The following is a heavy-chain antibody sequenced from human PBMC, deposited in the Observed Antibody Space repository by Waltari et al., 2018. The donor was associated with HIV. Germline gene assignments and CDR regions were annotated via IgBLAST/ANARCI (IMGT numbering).Heavy chain of an antibody. D-gene: IGHD6-19*01. CDR1: GFTFRTFE. CDR2: ISSSGNTI. Sequence: EVQLVESGGGLVQPGGSLRLPCAASGFTFRTFEMNWVLQAPGKGLEWVSYISSSGNTIHYADSVKGRFTISRDNAKNSLYLQMNSLRAEDTAVYYCARDLGGSGWYDYYYGMDVWGQGTTVTVSS. V-gene: IGHV3-48*03. CDR3: ARDLGGSGWYDYYYGMDV. J-gene: IGHJ6*02.